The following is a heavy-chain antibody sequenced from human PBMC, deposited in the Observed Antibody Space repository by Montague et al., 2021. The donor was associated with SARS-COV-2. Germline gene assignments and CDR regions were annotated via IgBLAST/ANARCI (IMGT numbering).Heavy chain of an antibody. CDR3: ARVSKARMVRGVITGNWFDP. D-gene: IGHD3-10*01. CDR1: GGSFSGYY. J-gene: IGHJ5*02. CDR2: INHGGST. V-gene: IGHV4-34*01. Sequence: SETLSLTCAVYGGSFSGYYWSWIRQPPGKGLEWIGEINHGGSTNYNPSLKSRVTISVDTSKNQFSLKLSSVTAADTAVYYCARVSKARMVRGVITGNWFDPWGQGTLVTVSS.